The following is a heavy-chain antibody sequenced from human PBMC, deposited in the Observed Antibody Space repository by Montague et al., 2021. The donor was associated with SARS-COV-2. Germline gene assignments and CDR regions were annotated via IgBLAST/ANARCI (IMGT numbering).Heavy chain of an antibody. Sequence: SETLSLTCTVSGGSIGNYYWNWIRQTPGTGLEWIGYIYYTGTTNYSPSLRGRVTISLNKANNQFSLRVKSVTAADTALYYCARSANLDRGASYFFDFWGQGTLVAVSS. CDR1: GGSIGNYY. D-gene: IGHD3-10*01. J-gene: IGHJ4*02. CDR3: ARSANLDRGASYFFDF. CDR2: IYYTGTT. V-gene: IGHV4-59*08.